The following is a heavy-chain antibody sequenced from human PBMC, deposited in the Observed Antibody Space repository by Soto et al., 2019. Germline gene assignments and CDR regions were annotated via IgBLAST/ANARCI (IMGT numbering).Heavy chain of an antibody. V-gene: IGHV3-73*01. CDR1: GFTFSGSA. CDR3: TRDPRNYYDSIGYANWFDP. CDR2: IRSKSNSYAT. J-gene: IGHJ5*02. Sequence: PGGSLRLSCAASGFTFSGSAMHWVRQASGKGLEWIGRIRSKSNSYATAYAASVKGRFTISRDDSKDTAYLQMNSLKTEDTAVYYCTRDPRNYYDSIGYANWFDPWGQGTMVTVSS. D-gene: IGHD3-22*01.